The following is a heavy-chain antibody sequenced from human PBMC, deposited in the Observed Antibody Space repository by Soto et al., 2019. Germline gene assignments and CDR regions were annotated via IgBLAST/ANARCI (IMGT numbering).Heavy chain of an antibody. CDR2: INSDGSST. D-gene: IGHD6-13*01. J-gene: IGHJ5*02. V-gene: IGHV3-74*01. CDR1: GFTFSSYL. Sequence: AGSLRLSCAASGFTFSSYLMHWVRQAPGKGLVWVSRINSDGSSTSYADSVKGRFTISRDNAKNTLYLQMNSLRAEDTAVYYCAREVVRIAAAGTEWFDPWGQGTLVTVSS. CDR3: AREVVRIAAAGTEWFDP.